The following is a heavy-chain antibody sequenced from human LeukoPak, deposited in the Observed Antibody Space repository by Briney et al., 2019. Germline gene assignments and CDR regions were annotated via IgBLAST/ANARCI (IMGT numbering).Heavy chain of an antibody. CDR2: ISAGSTSS. Sequence: GGSLRLSCVASGFTFSDYAVSWVRQAPGKGLEWVSAISAGSTSSYYADSVKGRFTISRDNSKNTLYLQMKTLRLEDTGVYYCARERGNQWLVPGYLDYWGQGTLVTVSS. CDR3: ARERGNQWLVPGYLDY. J-gene: IGHJ4*02. CDR1: GFTFSDYA. D-gene: IGHD6-19*01. V-gene: IGHV3-23*01.